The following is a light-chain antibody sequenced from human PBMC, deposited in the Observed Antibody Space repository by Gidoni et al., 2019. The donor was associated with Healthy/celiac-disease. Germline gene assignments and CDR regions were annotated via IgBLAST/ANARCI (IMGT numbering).Light chain of an antibody. J-gene: IGKJ3*01. CDR3: QQYDNLPCT. V-gene: IGKV1-33*01. CDR2: DAS. Sequence: DIQMTQSPSALSASVGNRVTINCQASQDISNYLKWYQQKPGQAPQLLIYDASNLETGVPSRFSGSGSGTDFTFTISSLQPEDFATYYCQQYDNLPCTFGPGTKVDIK. CDR1: QDISNY.